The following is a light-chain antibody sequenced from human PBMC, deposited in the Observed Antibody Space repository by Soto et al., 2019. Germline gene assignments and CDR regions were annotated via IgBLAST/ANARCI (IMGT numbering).Light chain of an antibody. V-gene: IGLV2-14*01. CDR3: TSYTSSNTPV. CDR2: EVN. J-gene: IGLJ3*02. CDR1: SSDVGGYNY. Sequence: QSPLTQPASVSGSPGQSITISCTGTSSDVGGYNYVSWYQQHPGKAPKLMIYEVNNRPSGVSNRFSGSKSGNTASLTISGLQAEDEADYYCTSYTSSNTPVFGGGTKVTVL.